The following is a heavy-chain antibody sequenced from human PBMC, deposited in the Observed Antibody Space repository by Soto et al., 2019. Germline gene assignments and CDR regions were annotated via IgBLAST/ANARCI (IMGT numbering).Heavy chain of an antibody. V-gene: IGHV3-33*01. CDR3: AREYYYDSSGYPVGVDY. CDR2: IWYDGSNK. CDR1: GFTFSSYG. J-gene: IGHJ4*02. D-gene: IGHD3-22*01. Sequence: GGSLRLSCAASGFTFSSYGMHWVRQAPGKGLEWVAVIWYDGSNKYYADSVKGRFTISRDNSKNTLYLQMNSLRAEDTAVYYCAREYYYDSSGYPVGVDYWGQGTLVTVSS.